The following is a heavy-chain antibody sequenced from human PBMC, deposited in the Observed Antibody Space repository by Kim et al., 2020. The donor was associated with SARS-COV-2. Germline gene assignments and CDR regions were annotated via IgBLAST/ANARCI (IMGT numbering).Heavy chain of an antibody. CDR1: GGSLSYYY. D-gene: IGHD3-10*01. J-gene: IGHJ6*02. CDR2: IYYSGST. V-gene: IGHV4-59*01. CDR3: ARLAGAYYYYGMDV. Sequence: SETLSLTCTVSGGSLSYYYWSWIRQPPGKGLEWIGYIYYSGSTNYSSSLESRVTISVDTSKNQFSLKLSSVTAADSAMYYCARLAGAYYYYGMDVWGRGTKVTVSS.